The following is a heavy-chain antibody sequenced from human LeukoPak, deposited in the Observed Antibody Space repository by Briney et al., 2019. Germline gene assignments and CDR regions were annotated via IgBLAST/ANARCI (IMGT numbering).Heavy chain of an antibody. V-gene: IGHV3-7*01. CDR3: VREGFYFFDF. Sequence: PGGSLRLSCAASGFTFTNNFMSWVRQVPGKGLEWVANIKQDGSETTYADSVRGRFTIFRDNAKDSVYLQMNSLRAEYSATYYCVREGFYFFDFWGQGTLVTVPS. J-gene: IGHJ4*01. CDR1: GFTFTNNF. CDR2: IKQDGSET.